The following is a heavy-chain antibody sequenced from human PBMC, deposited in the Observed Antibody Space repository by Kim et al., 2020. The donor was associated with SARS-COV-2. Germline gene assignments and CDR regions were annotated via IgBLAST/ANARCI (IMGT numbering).Heavy chain of an antibody. D-gene: IGHD3-10*01. CDR3: ARVRNMVRGVMSWFDP. J-gene: IGHJ5*02. Sequence: KFQGRVTITRDTSASTAYMELSSLRSEDTAVYYCARVRNMVRGVMSWFDPWGQGTLVTVSS. V-gene: IGHV1-3*01.